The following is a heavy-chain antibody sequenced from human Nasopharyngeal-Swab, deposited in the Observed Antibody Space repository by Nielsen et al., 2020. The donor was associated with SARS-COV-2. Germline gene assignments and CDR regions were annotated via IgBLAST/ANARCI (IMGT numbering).Heavy chain of an antibody. Sequence: GESLKISCAASGFTFSSYSMNWVRQAPGKGLERVSSISSSSSYIYYADSVKGRFTISRDNAKNSLYLQMNSLRAEDTAVYYCARDPGPADYDFWSGYPGGMDVWGQGTTVTVSS. V-gene: IGHV3-21*01. CDR2: ISSSSSYI. D-gene: IGHD3-3*01. CDR1: GFTFSSYS. J-gene: IGHJ6*02. CDR3: ARDPGPADYDFWSGYPGGMDV.